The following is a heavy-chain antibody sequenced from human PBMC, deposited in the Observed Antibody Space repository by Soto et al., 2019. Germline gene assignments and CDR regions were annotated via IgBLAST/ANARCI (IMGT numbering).Heavy chain of an antibody. CDR3: ARDLLA. CDR2: INAYNGDT. V-gene: IGHV1-18*04. Sequence: QVQLVQSGAELKKPGASVNVSCKAPGYTFTTYGISWVRQAPGQGLEWMGWINAYNGDTRFAHKFHSRVTLTTDASRSTVYMELKNLRSDDTAVYYCARDLLAWGQGTMVTVSS. CDR1: GYTFTTYG. J-gene: IGHJ3*01.